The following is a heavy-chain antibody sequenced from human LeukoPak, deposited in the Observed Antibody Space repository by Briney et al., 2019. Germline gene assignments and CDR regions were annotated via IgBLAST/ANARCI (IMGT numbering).Heavy chain of an antibody. CDR3: AKDPTYYGDVSYYYYGMDV. V-gene: IGHV3-23*01. CDR2: ISGSGGST. CDR1: GFPFSDFS. D-gene: IGHD4-17*01. J-gene: IGHJ6*02. Sequence: GGSLRLSCAASGFPFSDFSMSWVRQAPGKGLEWVSAISGSGGSTYYADSVKGRFTISRDNSKNTLYLQMNSLRAEDTAVYYCAKDPTYYGDVSYYYYGMDVWGQGTTVTVSS.